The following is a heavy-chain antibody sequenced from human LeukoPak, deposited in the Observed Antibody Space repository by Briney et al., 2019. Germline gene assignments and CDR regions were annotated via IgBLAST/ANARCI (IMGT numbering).Heavy chain of an antibody. V-gene: IGHV4-34*01. CDR3: ARVRVDTAMVMGVFDY. CDR1: GGSFSGYY. CDR2: INHSGST. Sequence: SETLSLTCAVYGGSFSGYYWSWIRHPPGKGLEWIGEINHSGSTNYNPSLKSRVNITVDTSKNQFSLKLSSVTAADTAVYYCARVRVDTAMVMGVFDYWGQGTLVTVSS. D-gene: IGHD5-18*01. J-gene: IGHJ4*02.